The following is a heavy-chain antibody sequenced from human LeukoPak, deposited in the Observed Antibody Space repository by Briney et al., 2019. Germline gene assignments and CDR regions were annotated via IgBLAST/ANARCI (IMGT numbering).Heavy chain of an antibody. CDR1: GFTVSSNY. D-gene: IGHD1-26*01. Sequence: PGGSLRLSCAASGFTVSSNYMSWVRQAPGKGLEWVSVIYSGGSTYYADSVKGRFTISRDNSKNTLYLQMNSLRAEDTAVYYCALSSGSYYFDYWGQGTLVTVSS. V-gene: IGHV3-53*01. J-gene: IGHJ4*02. CDR2: IYSGGST. CDR3: ALSSGSYYFDY.